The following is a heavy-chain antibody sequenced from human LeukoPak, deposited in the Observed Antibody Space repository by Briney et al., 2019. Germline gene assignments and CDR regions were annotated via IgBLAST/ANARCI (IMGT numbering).Heavy chain of an antibody. V-gene: IGHV5-51*01. D-gene: IGHD6-19*01. Sequence: AESLKITCKGSGYIFTSFCIGWVRQMPGKGLEWRGIIYPRDSDNRYSPSFQGQVTISADKSISTAYLQWSSLKASDTTMYYCARQEEWLELDYWGQATLVTDCS. CDR3: ARQEEWLELDY. CDR1: GYIFTSFC. CDR2: IYPRDSDN. J-gene: IGHJ4*02.